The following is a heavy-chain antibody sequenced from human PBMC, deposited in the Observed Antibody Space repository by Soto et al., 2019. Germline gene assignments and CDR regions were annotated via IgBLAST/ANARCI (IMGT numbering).Heavy chain of an antibody. V-gene: IGHV4-59*01. Sequence: SETLPLTCTVSGGSISSYYWSWIRQPPGKGLEWIGYSYYSGSINYNPSLKRRITISADTSNNRISLSLNSVTAADTAVYYCASRSVSRPHYFDSWGQGTLVTVSS. CDR3: ASRSVSRPHYFDS. CDR1: GGSISSYY. J-gene: IGHJ4*02. D-gene: IGHD3-16*01. CDR2: SYYSGSI.